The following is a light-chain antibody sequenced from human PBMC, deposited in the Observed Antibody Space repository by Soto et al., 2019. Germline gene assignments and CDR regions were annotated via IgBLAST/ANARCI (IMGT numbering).Light chain of an antibody. J-gene: IGKJ3*01. V-gene: IGKV1-33*01. CDR2: DAS. CDR1: QDISNY. CDR3: QQYDNLPFT. Sequence: DSQMTQSPSSLSASVGDRVTITCQASQDISNYLNWYQQKPGKAPKLLIYDASNLETGVPSRFSGSGSGTDVTFTISSLQPEDIATYYCQQYDNLPFTFGPGNKVDIK.